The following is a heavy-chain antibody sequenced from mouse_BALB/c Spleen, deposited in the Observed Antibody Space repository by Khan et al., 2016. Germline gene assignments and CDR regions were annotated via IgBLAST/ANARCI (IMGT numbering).Heavy chain of an antibody. CDR3: ARDDQDDDAGFES. Sequence: QVQLKESGPGLVAPSQSLSITCTVSGFSLTNSGVHWIRQPPGKGLEWLGVIWPGGSTDYNSALMSRLSITKDNSQNQVFLKMISLQTDDTDMYYLARDDQDDDAGFESWGQGTLVIVSA. J-gene: IGHJ3*01. CDR1: GFSLTNSG. V-gene: IGHV2-9*02. CDR2: IWPGGST.